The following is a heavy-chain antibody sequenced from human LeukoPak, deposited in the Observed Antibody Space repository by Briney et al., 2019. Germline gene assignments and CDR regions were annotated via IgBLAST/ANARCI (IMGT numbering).Heavy chain of an antibody. V-gene: IGHV1-69*13. Sequence: SVKVSCKVSGGTFRSYGLNWVRQAPGQGPEWMGGIIPILGTAKYAQKLQGRVTITADEPTSTAYMEVSSLRSEDTAMYYCARPSESGGSVFDPLRLDVWGQGTTVTVSS. CDR2: IIPILGTA. D-gene: IGHD3-9*01. J-gene: IGHJ6*02. CDR3: ARPSESGGSVFDPLRLDV. CDR1: GGTFRSYG.